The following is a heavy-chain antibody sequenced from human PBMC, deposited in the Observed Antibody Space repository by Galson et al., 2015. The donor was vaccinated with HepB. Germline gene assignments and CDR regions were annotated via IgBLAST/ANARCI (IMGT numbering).Heavy chain of an antibody. CDR1: GSILSSYS. D-gene: IGHD2-2*01. CDR2: MSSSTNYI. Sequence: SLRLSCAASGSILSSYSINWVRQAPGKGLEWVSSMSSSTNYIYYADSVKGRFTVSIDNAKNSLFLQMNSLRAEDTAVYYCATNTPAAVMRASGMDVWGQGTAVTVSS. J-gene: IGHJ6*02. V-gene: IGHV3-21*01. CDR3: ATNTPAAVMRASGMDV.